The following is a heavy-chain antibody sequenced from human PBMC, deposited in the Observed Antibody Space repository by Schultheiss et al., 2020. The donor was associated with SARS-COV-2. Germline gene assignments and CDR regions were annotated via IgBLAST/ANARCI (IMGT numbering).Heavy chain of an antibody. V-gene: IGHV4-34*01. J-gene: IGHJ4*02. D-gene: IGHD5-18*01. Sequence: SETLSLTCAVYGGSFSGYYWSWIRQPPGKGLEWIGEINHSGSTNYNPSLKSRVTISVDTSKNQFSLKLSSVTAADTAVYYCARSSPGGDVDTGLDYWGQGTLVTVSS. CDR1: GGSFSGYY. CDR3: ARSSPGGDVDTGLDY. CDR2: INHSGST.